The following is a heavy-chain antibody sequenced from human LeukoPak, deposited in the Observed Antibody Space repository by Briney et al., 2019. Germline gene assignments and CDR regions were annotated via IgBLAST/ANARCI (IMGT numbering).Heavy chain of an antibody. V-gene: IGHV4-59*12. CDR2: IYYSGST. J-gene: IGHJ5*02. D-gene: IGHD2-15*01. Sequence: PSETLSLTCTVSGGSISSYYWSWIRQPPGKGLEWIGYIYYSGSTNYNPSLKSRVTISVDTSKNQFSLKLSSVTAADTAVYYCARDLIHCSGGSCYSNWFDPWGQGTLVTVSS. CDR3: ARDLIHCSGGSCYSNWFDP. CDR1: GGSISSYY.